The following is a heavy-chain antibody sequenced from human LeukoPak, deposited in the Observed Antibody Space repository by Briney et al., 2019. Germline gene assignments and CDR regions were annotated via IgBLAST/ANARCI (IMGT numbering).Heavy chain of an antibody. CDR3: ARDFSNFVPQIYYFDY. D-gene: IGHD3-3*02. CDR2: IYYSGST. CDR1: GGSITSSSYY. V-gene: IGHV4-39*07. Sequence: KPSETLSLSCTVSGGSITSSSYYWGWIRQPPGKGLEWIGSIYYSGSTYYNPSLKSRVTISVDTSKNQFSLKLSSVTAADTAVYYCARDFSNFVPQIYYFDYWGQGTLVTVSS. J-gene: IGHJ4*02.